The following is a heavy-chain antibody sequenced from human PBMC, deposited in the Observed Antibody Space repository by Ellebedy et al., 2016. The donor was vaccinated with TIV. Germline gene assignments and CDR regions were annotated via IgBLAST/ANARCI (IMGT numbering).Heavy chain of an antibody. CDR1: GFTFRNHC. V-gene: IGHV3-7*04. Sequence: GGSLRLXXAASGFTFRNHCMTWVRQAPGKGLEWVANIKEDGNEKRYVDSVKGRFTISRDNAKNSLYLEMNSMRVEDTALYYCARHIRSWDTDFDYWGQGTPVTVSA. J-gene: IGHJ4*02. CDR2: IKEDGNEK. CDR3: ARHIRSWDTDFDY. D-gene: IGHD1-26*01.